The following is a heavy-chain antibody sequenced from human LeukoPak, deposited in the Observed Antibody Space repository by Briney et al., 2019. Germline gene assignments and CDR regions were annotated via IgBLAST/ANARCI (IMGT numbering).Heavy chain of an antibody. V-gene: IGHV1-2*02. Sequence: ASVKVSCKASGYTFSDYHMHWVRQAPGQGPEWMGSINPNNGATNYAQKFQGRVTMTRDTSISTVYMDLSSLRSDDTAVYYCTREGRPANYHDWFDPWGQGTLVTVSS. J-gene: IGHJ5*02. CDR1: GYTFSDYH. D-gene: IGHD3-10*01. CDR3: TREGRPANYHDWFDP. CDR2: INPNNGAT.